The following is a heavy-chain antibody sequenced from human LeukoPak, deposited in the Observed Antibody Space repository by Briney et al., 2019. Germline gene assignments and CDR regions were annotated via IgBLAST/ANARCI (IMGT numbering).Heavy chain of an antibody. Sequence: ASVKVSCKASGYTFTGYYMHWVRQAPGQGLEWMGWINPNRGGTNYAQKFKGRFTMTRDTSISTSYMELSRLRSDDTAVYNCSRVAGLSITMISGDYYFDDWGQGTLVTVSS. V-gene: IGHV1-2*02. CDR2: INPNRGGT. J-gene: IGHJ4*02. CDR1: GYTFTGYY. CDR3: SRVAGLSITMISGDYYFDD. D-gene: IGHD3-22*01.